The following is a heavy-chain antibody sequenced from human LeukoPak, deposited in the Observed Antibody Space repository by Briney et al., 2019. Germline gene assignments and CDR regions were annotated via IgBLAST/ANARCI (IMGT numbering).Heavy chain of an antibody. V-gene: IGHV1-8*01. D-gene: IGHD6-6*01. CDR3: ATIAARPNWFDP. CDR2: MNPNSGNT. J-gene: IGHJ5*02. Sequence: ASVKVSCKASGYTFTIYDINWVRQATGQGLERMGWMNPNSGNTGYAQKFQGRVTMTRNTSISTAYMELSSLRSEDTAVYYCATIAARPNWFDPWGQGTLVTVSS. CDR1: GYTFTIYD.